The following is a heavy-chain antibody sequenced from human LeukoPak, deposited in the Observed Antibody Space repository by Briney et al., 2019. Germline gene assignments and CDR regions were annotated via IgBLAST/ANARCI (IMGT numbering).Heavy chain of an antibody. V-gene: IGHV4-59*08. Sequence: PSEPLSLTCTVSGGFISSNYWKLIRQPPGRVLEWIGYNSYSGSTNYNPSLKSPVTISVDTSKNQFSLKLSSVTAADTAVYYCARSDHGDYRPGYWGQGTLVTVSS. CDR3: ARSDHGDYRPGY. J-gene: IGHJ4*02. CDR2: NSYSGST. D-gene: IGHD4-17*01. CDR1: GGFISSNY.